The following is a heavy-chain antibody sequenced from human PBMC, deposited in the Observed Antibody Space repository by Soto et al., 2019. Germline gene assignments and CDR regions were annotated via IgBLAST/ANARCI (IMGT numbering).Heavy chain of an antibody. V-gene: IGHV3-33*01. J-gene: IGHJ6*02. CDR2: IWYDGSNK. Sequence: QVQLVESGGGVVQPGRSLRLSCAASGFTFSSYGMHWVRQAPGKGLEWVAVIWYDGSNKYYADSVKGRFTISRDNSKNTLYLQMKRLRAEDTAVYYCARYGRDYYYGMDVWGQGTTVTVSS. D-gene: IGHD1-26*01. CDR1: GFTFSSYG. CDR3: ARYGRDYYYGMDV.